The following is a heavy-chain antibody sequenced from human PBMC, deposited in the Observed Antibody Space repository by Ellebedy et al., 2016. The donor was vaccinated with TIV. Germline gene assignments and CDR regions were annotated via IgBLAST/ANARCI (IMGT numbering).Heavy chain of an antibody. CDR3: ARDPALPRGRFDT. V-gene: IGHV4-39*07. J-gene: IGHJ5*02. CDR2: IYYNGTN. Sequence: MPSETLSLTCTVSGGSISGPSYYWGWVRQSPGKGLEWIGSIYYNGTNSYNPSLKSRVTVSVDTSKNQFSLNLSSVTAADTAVYYCARDPALPRGRFDTWGQGTLVTVSS. CDR1: GGSISGPSYY.